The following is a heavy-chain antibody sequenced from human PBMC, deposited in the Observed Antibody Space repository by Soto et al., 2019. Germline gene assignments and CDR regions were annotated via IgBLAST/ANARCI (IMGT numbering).Heavy chain of an antibody. V-gene: IGHV1-69*12. J-gene: IGHJ4*02. D-gene: IGHD6-19*01. CDR3: ARGPEYNSGWYYFDY. Sequence: VHLVQSGAEVKKPGSSVTVSCKTSGDSFSRFAVSWVGQAPGQGLEWMGGIIPLFDTPNYAQKFRGRVTITADESTGTAILELSSLTSDDTAIYYCARGPEYNSGWYYFDYWGQGTLVSVSS. CDR1: GDSFSRFA. CDR2: IIPLFDTP.